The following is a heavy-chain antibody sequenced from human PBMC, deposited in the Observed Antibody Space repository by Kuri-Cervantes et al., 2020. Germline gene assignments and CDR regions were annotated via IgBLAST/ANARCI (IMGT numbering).Heavy chain of an antibody. CDR3: TRATVTTDY. Sequence: ETLSLTCAASGFTFDDYGMSWVRQAPGKGLEWVSGINWNGGSTGYADSVKGRFTISRDNAKNSLYLQMNSLRAEDTAVYYCTRATVTTDYWGQGTLVTVSS. CDR1: GFTFDDYG. V-gene: IGHV3-20*04. J-gene: IGHJ4*02. D-gene: IGHD4-17*01. CDR2: INWNGGST.